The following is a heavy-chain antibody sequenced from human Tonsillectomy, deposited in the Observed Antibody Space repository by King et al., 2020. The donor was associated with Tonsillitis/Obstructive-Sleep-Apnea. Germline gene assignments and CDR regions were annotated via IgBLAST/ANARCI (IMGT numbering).Heavy chain of an antibody. V-gene: IGHV3-49*05. Sequence: VQLVESGGGLVKPGRSLRLSCTTSGFTFGDYALTWFRQAPGKGLEWVGFIRNKTYGATTEYAASVKGRFTISRDDSKSVAFLQMNSLKTDDTAVYYCTREELLPYSYYYNYMDIWGRGTQVTVSS. CDR2: IRNKTYGATT. CDR1: GFTFGDYA. CDR3: TREELLPYSYYYNYMDI. D-gene: IGHD1-7*01. J-gene: IGHJ6*03.